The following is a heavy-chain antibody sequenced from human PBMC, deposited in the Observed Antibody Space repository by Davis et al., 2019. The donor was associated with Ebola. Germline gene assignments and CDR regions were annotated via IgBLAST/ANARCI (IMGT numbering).Heavy chain of an antibody. CDR2: ITDSDDTT. Sequence: PGGSLRLSCAASGFTFSTHGMTWVRQAPGKGLEWVSSITDSDDTTYYAESVRGRFTISRDNAKNTLYLQMNSLRAEDTAVYYCARRSGYNYGYEGMDVWGKGTTVTVSS. V-gene: IGHV3-23*01. J-gene: IGHJ6*04. D-gene: IGHD5-18*01. CDR3: ARRSGYNYGYEGMDV. CDR1: GFTFSTHG.